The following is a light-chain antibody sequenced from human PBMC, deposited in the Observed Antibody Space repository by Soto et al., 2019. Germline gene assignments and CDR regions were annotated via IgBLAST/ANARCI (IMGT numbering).Light chain of an antibody. CDR2: LGY. J-gene: IGKJ1*01. CDR1: QSLLHSNGYNY. Sequence: DIVMTQSPLSLPVTPGEQASISCRSSQSLLHSNGYNYLDWYLQKPGQSPQLLFYLGYNRSSGVPDRCSGSGSGTEFTLTIRSLQPDDFATYYCQHYNSYSEAFGQGTKV. CDR3: QHYNSYSEA. V-gene: IGKV2-28*01.